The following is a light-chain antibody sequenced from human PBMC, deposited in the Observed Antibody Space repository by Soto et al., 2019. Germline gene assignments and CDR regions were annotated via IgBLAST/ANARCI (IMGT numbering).Light chain of an antibody. J-gene: IGLJ1*01. CDR3: AAWDDSPNGYV. V-gene: IGLV1-44*01. Sequence: QSVLTQPPSASGTPGQTVSISCSGTSSNIGSNTVSWYQQLPGTAPKVVMYSDNQRPSGVPGRFSGSRSDTSASLAISGLQSEDEADYYCAAWDDSPNGYVFGTGTKVTVL. CDR2: SDN. CDR1: SSNIGSNT.